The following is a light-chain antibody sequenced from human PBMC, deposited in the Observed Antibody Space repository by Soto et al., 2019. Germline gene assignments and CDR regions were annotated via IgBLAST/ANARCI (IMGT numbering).Light chain of an antibody. Sequence: EIVMTQSPATLSVSPGERVTLSCRASQSVSSNLAWYQQKPSQAPRLLIYGASTRATGIPARFSGSGSGTEFTLTISSLQSEDFAVYYCQQYNNWPGTFGQGTKV. CDR1: QSVSSN. J-gene: IGKJ1*01. CDR2: GAS. V-gene: IGKV3-15*01. CDR3: QQYNNWPGT.